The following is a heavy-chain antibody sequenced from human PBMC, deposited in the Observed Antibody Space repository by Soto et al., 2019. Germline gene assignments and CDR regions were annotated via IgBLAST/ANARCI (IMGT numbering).Heavy chain of an antibody. Sequence: PSETLSLTCTVSGGSISSYYWSWIRQPPGQGLEWIGYIFYSGSTSYNPSLKSRVTISVDTSKNQFYLELSSVTAADTAVYYCASMSVSYPYYFDYWGQGTLVTVSS. V-gene: IGHV4-59*01. D-gene: IGHD1-26*01. CDR2: IFYSGST. CDR3: ASMSVSYPYYFDY. J-gene: IGHJ4*02. CDR1: GGSISSYY.